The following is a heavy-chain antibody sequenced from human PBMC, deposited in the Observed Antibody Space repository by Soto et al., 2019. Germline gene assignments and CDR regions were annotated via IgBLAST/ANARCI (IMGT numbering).Heavy chain of an antibody. J-gene: IGHJ5*02. D-gene: IGHD1-1*01. V-gene: IGHV4-4*07. Sequence: PSQTLSLTCTVAGAAISGLYWSWIRKSAGKGLEWIGRIYATGTTDYNPSLKSRVMMSVDTSKKEFSLKLRSVTAADTAVYDCVRAGTKTLPDWFEPWGQGISVTVSS. CDR2: IYATGTT. CDR3: VRAGTKTLPDWFEP. CDR1: GAAISGLY.